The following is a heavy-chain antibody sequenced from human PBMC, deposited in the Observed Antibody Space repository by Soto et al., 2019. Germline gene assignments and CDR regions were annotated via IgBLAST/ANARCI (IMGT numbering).Heavy chain of an antibody. CDR1: GGSISDSLW. D-gene: IGHD3-22*01. CDR3: ARHVHDDTGHYFGGLDI. V-gene: IGHV4-4*02. J-gene: IGHJ6*02. CDR2: IYQSGST. Sequence: SETLSLTCAVSGGSISDSLWWNWVRQPPGKGLEWIGEIYQSGSTHYSPSLKSRVTISIDKSNNLLSLRLTSVTAADTAVYYCARHVHDDTGHYFGGLDIWGPGTTVTVYS.